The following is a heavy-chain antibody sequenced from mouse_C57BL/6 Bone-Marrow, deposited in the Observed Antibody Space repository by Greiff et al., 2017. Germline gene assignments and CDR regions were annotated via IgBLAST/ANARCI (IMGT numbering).Heavy chain of an antibody. CDR1: GYTFTSYW. CDR3: ARWGITGRLGSYYAMDY. D-gene: IGHD2-4*01. V-gene: IGHV1-64*01. Sequence: VQLQQSGAELVKPGASVKLSCKASGYTFTSYWMHWVQQRPGQGLEWIGMIHPNSGSTNYNEKFKSKATLTVDKSSSTAYMQLSSLTSEDSAVYYCARWGITGRLGSYYAMDYWGQGTSVTVSS. CDR2: IHPNSGST. J-gene: IGHJ4*01.